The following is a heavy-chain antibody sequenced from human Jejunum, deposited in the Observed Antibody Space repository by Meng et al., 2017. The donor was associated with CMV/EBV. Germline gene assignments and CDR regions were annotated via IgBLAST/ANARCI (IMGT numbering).Heavy chain of an antibody. CDR1: SYTVSAYG. Sequence: SCRAPSYTVSAYGISWVRQAPGQGLEWMGWISPYNSHAEYAQNLQDRVTLTRDTSTRTTYMELRRLMADDTAVYYCATNGSGSYFADWGQGTLVTVSS. D-gene: IGHD3-10*01. CDR3: ATNGSGSYFAD. J-gene: IGHJ4*02. V-gene: IGHV1-18*01. CDR2: ISPYNSHA.